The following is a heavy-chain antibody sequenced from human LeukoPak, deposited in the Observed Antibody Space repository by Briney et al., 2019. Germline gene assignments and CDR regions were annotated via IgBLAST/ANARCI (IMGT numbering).Heavy chain of an antibody. Sequence: GASLRLSCAASGFTFSNYAMSWVRQASGKGLEWLSAITGSGGTTYYAHSVKGRFTSSRDNSKNTLYLQMNTLRAEDTAVYYCAKWGDYDVLTGYYDSDYWGQGTLVTVSS. CDR3: AKWGDYDVLTGYYDSDY. V-gene: IGHV3-23*01. J-gene: IGHJ4*02. D-gene: IGHD3-9*01. CDR2: ITGSGGTT. CDR1: GFTFSNYA.